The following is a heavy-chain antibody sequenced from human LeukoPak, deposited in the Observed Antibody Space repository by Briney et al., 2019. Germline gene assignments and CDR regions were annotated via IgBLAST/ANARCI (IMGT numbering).Heavy chain of an antibody. V-gene: IGHV3-48*03. CDR2: ISSSGSTI. CDR1: GFTFSSYE. D-gene: IGHD3-10*02. Sequence: GGSLTLYCAASGFTFSSYEMNWVRQAPGKGLEWVSYISSSGSTIYYADSVKGRFTISRDNAKNSLYLQMNSLRAEDTAVYYCAELGITIIGGVWGKGTTVTISS. CDR3: AELGITIIGGV. J-gene: IGHJ6*04.